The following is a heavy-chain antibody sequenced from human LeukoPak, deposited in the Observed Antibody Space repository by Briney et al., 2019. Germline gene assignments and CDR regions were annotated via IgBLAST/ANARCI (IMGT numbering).Heavy chain of an antibody. J-gene: IGHJ4*02. CDR1: GGSISSYY. CDR3: ARGGYYDFWSVYNIDGSYYFDY. V-gene: IGHV4-4*07. Sequence: SETLSLTCTVSGGSISSYYWSWIRQPAGKGLEWIGRIYTSGSTNYNPSLKSRVTMSVDTSKNQFSLKLSSVTAADTAVYYCARGGYYDFWSVYNIDGSYYFDYWGQGTLVTVSS. CDR2: IYTSGST. D-gene: IGHD3-3*01.